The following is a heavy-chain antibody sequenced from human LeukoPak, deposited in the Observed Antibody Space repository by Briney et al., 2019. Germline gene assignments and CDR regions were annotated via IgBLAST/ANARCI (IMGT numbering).Heavy chain of an antibody. Sequence: PSETLSLTCAVSGGSISSGGYSWSWIRQPPGKGLEWIAYFYHGGTTFYNPSLKSRVTMPVDRSRNQFSLNLESVTAADTAVYYCVLYETGSCSFRDFRGQGTLVTVSS. J-gene: IGHJ4*02. CDR1: GGSISSGGYS. D-gene: IGHD1-1*01. CDR2: FYHGGTT. V-gene: IGHV4-30-2*01. CDR3: VLYETGSCSFRDF.